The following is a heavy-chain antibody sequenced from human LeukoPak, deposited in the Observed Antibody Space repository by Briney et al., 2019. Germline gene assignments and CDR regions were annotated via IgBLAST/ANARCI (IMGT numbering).Heavy chain of an antibody. CDR3: ARTNPYYYDSSGYSLEVDY. V-gene: IGHV1-18*01. CDR2: ISAYNGNT. D-gene: IGHD3-22*01. J-gene: IGHJ4*02. Sequence: GASVKVSCKASGYTFTSYGISWVRQAPGQGLEWMGWISAYNGNTNYAQKLQGRVTMTTDTSTSTAYMELRSLRSDDTAVYYCARTNPYYYDSSGYSLEVDYWGQGTLVTVSS. CDR1: GYTFTSYG.